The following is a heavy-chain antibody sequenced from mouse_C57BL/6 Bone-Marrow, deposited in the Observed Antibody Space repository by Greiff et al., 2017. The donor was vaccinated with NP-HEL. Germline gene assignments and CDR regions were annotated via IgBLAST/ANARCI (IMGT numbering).Heavy chain of an antibody. CDR3: ARDAGRFYYFDY. V-gene: IGHV7-1*01. CDR2: SRNKANDYTT. Sequence: EVHLVESGGGLVQSGRSLRLSCATSGFTFSDFYMEWVRQAPGKGLEWIAASRNKANDYTTEYSASVKGRFIVARDTSQSILYLQMNALRAEDTAIYYCARDAGRFYYFDYWGQGTTLTVSS. CDR1: GFTFSDFY. J-gene: IGHJ2*01.